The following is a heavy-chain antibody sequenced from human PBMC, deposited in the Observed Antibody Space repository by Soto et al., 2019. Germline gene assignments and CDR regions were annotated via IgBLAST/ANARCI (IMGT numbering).Heavy chain of an antibody. CDR1: GDSVSSNSAG. Sequence: TLSLTCAITGDSVSSNSAGWSWVRQSPSRGLEWLGRTYYRSKWYYEYAVSVRGRITINPNTSKNQYSLQLNSVTPEDTAVYFCARGEQYSGRIFDYWGQGTLVTVSS. CDR2: TYYRSKWYY. J-gene: IGHJ4*01. D-gene: IGHD1-26*01. V-gene: IGHV6-1*01. CDR3: ARGEQYSGRIFDY.